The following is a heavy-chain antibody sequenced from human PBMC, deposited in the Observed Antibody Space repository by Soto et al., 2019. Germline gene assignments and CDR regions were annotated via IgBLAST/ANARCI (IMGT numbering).Heavy chain of an antibody. CDR2: VNPHSGKT. J-gene: IGHJ5*02. D-gene: IGHD1-7*01. V-gene: IGHV1-8*01. CDR1: GYTFITYD. CDR3: ARAGAWNFIYWFDP. Sequence: ASVKVSCKASGYTFITYDINWVRQAPGQGLEWMGWVNPHSGKTEFAQKFQGRLTMTTNTSINSAYMELSNLRSEDTAMYYCARAGAWNFIYWFDPWGRGTLVTVSS.